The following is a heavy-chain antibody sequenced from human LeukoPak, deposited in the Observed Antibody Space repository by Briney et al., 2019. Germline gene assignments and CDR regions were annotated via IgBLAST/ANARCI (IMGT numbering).Heavy chain of an antibody. J-gene: IGHJ6*02. Sequence: ASVKVSCKASGGTFSNYAINWVRQAPGQGLEWTGGIISIFGTASYAQKFQGRVTITADESTSTAYMELSSLRSEDTAVYYCAREVVISQSFVNYGMDVWGQGTTVTVSS. D-gene: IGHD3-22*01. CDR3: AREVVISQSFVNYGMDV. CDR1: GGTFSNYA. V-gene: IGHV1-69*01. CDR2: IISIFGTA.